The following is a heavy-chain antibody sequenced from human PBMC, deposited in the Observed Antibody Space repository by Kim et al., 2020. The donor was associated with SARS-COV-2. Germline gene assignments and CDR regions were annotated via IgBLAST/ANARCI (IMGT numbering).Heavy chain of an antibody. J-gene: IGHJ4*02. CDR3: ARGSAGTIDQ. V-gene: IGHV6-1*01. D-gene: IGHD1-7*01. Sequence: SQTLSLTCAISGDSVSSKSGTWNWIRQSPSRGLEWLGRTYYRSKWHNDYAVSVKSRITIKPDTSKNQFSLQLYSVTPEDMAVYYCARGSAGTIDQWGQGTLVTVSS. CDR2: TYYRSKWHN. CDR1: GDSVSSKSGT.